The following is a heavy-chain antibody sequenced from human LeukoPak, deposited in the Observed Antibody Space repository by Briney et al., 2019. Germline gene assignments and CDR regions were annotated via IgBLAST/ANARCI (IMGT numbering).Heavy chain of an antibody. J-gene: IGHJ5*02. CDR2: IYHSGST. CDR3: ARGGIAARIRGGWFDP. V-gene: IGHV4-38-2*02. Sequence: SETLSLTCTVSGYSISSGYYWGWIRQPPGKGLEWIGSIYHSGSTYYNPSLKSRVTISVDTSKNQFSLKLSSVTAADTAVYYCARGGIAARIRGGWFDPWGQGTLVTVSS. CDR1: GYSISSGYY. D-gene: IGHD6-13*01.